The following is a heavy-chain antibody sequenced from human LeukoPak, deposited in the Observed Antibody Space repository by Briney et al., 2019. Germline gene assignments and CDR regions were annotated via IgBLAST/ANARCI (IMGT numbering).Heavy chain of an antibody. Sequence: SETLSLTCTVSGGSISNYYWNWIRQPAGKGLEWIGRISTSGSTKYNPSLKSRVIVSVNTSKNQFSLKLSSVTAADTAVYYCARAAGRDTTSGLDIDYWGQGTLVTVSS. CDR2: ISTSGST. V-gene: IGHV4-4*07. CDR1: GGSISNYY. D-gene: IGHD1-26*01. J-gene: IGHJ4*02. CDR3: ARAAGRDTTSGLDIDY.